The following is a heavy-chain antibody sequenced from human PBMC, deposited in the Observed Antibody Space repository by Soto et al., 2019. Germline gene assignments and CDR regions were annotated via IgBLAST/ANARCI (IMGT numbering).Heavy chain of an antibody. CDR1: GYSFTSYW. D-gene: IGHD1-1*01. V-gene: IGHV5-51*01. CDR2: IYPGDSDT. CDR3: ARQAVFAGERASQVTVYYYRMDV. J-gene: IGHJ6*02. Sequence: PGESLKISCKGSGYSFTSYWIGWVRQMPGKGLEWMGIIYPGDSDTRYSPSFQGQVTISADKSISTAYLQWSSLKASDTAMYYCARQAVFAGERASQVTVYYYRMDVWGQGTKVTVSS.